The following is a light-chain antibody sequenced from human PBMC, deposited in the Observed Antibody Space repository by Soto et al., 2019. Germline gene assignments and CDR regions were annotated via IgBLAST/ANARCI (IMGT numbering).Light chain of an antibody. CDR2: LNSDGSH. CDR1: SGHSSYA. Sequence: LVLTQSPSASASLGASVKLTCTLSSGHSSYAIAWHQQQPEKGPRYLMKLNSDGSHSKGDGIPDRFSGSSSGAERYLTISSLQYEDEADYYCQTWGTGIRWVFGGGTKLTVL. V-gene: IGLV4-69*01. CDR3: QTWGTGIRWV. J-gene: IGLJ3*02.